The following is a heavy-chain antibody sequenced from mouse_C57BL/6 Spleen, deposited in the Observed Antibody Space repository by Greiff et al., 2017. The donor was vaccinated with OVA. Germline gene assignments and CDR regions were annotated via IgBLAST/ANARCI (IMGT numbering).Heavy chain of an antibody. CDR2: ISDGGSYT. D-gene: IGHD1-1*01. V-gene: IGHV5-4*03. CDR3: ARYYYGSSFFYAMDY. J-gene: IGHJ4*01. CDR1: GFTFSSYA. Sequence: EVKLMESGGGLVKPGGSLKLSCAASGFTFSSYAMSWVRQTPEKRLEWVATISDGGSYTYYPDNVKGRFTISRDNTKNNLYLQMSHLKSEDTAMYYCARYYYGSSFFYAMDYWGQGTSVTVSS.